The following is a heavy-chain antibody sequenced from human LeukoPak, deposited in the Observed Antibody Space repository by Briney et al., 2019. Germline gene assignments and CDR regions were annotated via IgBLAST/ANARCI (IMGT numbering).Heavy chain of an antibody. CDR1: GFTFSNYW. J-gene: IGHJ4*02. CDR3: AREGSGSYFFDY. Sequence: PGGSLRLSCAASGFTFSNYWMHWVRQAPGKGLVWDSTMNTDGSSTTYADSVKGRFTISRDNAKNMLYLQMTSLRAEDTAVYYCAREGSGSYFFDYWGQGALITVSS. CDR2: MNTDGSST. D-gene: IGHD1-26*01. V-gene: IGHV3-74*03.